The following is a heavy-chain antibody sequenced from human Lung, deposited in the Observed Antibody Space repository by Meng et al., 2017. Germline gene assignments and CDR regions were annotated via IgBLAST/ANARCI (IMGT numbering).Heavy chain of an antibody. J-gene: IGHJ4*02. D-gene: IGHD6-25*01. V-gene: IGHV1-2*06. Sequence: QGQLVQSGVELKKPGASVKVSCKPSGYNFPDYYIHWVRRAPGQGLEWMGRINPKSGDTHYAQKFQARVTMTGDTSISTAYMELSGLRSDDTAMYYCARDEDISAAGKLFGDYWGQGTLVTVSS. CDR1: GYNFPDYY. CDR2: INPKSGDT. CDR3: ARDEDISAAGKLFGDY.